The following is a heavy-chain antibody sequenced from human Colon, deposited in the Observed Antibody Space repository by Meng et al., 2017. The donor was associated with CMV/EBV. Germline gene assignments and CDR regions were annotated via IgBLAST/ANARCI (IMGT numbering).Heavy chain of an antibody. J-gene: IGHJ6*02. CDR2: ISSSSSYI. V-gene: IGHV3-21*01. D-gene: IGHD3-3*01. CDR3: ARDSPITIFGVVITDIYYYYGMDV. Sequence: GESLKISCAASGFTFSSYSMNWVRQAPGKGLEWVSSISSSSSYIYYADSVKGRFTISRDNAKNSQYLQMNSLRAEDTAVYYCARDSPITIFGVVITDIYYYYGMDVWGQGTTVTVSS. CDR1: GFTFSSYS.